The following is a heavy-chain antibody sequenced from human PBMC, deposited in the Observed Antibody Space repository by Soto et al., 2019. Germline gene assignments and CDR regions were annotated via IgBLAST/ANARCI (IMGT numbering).Heavy chain of an antibody. V-gene: IGHV3-30*04. D-gene: IGHD3-3*01. CDR2: IPYDGSYQ. J-gene: IGHJ6*02. CDR3: ARDVGTQLDFWSTSGMDV. Sequence: SLLLSCAASGSTFSSDAMHWVRQAPGKGLEWVAVIPYDGSYQYYADSVRGRFTVSRDNSKNMLYLQMNSLRADDTAVYYCARDVGTQLDFWSTSGMDVWGQGTTVTVSS. CDR1: GSTFSSDA.